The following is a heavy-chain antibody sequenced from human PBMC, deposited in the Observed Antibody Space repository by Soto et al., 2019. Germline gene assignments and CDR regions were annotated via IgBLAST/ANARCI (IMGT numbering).Heavy chain of an antibody. CDR2: IYYSGST. V-gene: IGHV4-39*01. CDR1: GGSISSSSYY. CDR3: TRRAGYSGYDGDSDY. J-gene: IGHJ4*02. D-gene: IGHD5-12*01. Sequence: QLQLQESGPGLVKPSETLSLTCTVSGGSISSSSYYWGWIRQPPGKGLEWIGSIYYSGSTYYNPSLKSRVTISVDTSKNQSSLKLSSVTAADTAVYYCTRRAGYSGYDGDSDYWGQGTLVTVSS.